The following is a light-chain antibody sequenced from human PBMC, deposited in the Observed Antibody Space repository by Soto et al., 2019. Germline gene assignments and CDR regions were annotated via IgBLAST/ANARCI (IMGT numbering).Light chain of an antibody. CDR2: GAS. J-gene: IGKJ4*01. Sequence: EIVLTQSPGTLSLSPGDSATLSCRASQSVSIDSLAWSQQKPGQPPRLVIYGASTRATGIPDRFSGSGSGKDFTLSISRLEAEDFAVYFCQQYGSTALTFGGGTKVEIK. V-gene: IGKV3-20*01. CDR3: QQYGSTALT. CDR1: QSVSIDS.